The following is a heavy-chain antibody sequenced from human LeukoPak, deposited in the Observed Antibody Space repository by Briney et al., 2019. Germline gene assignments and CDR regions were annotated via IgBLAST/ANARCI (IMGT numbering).Heavy chain of an antibody. D-gene: IGHD3-16*01. J-gene: IGHJ4*02. V-gene: IGHV4-39*01. CDR3: ARQRRLELPDY. CDR1: GGSISSSTYY. Sequence: SETLSLTCTVSGGSISSSTYYWGWIRQPPGKGLEWIGSISYSGNIYYNPSLKSRVTISVDTSKNQFSPKLSSVTAADTAVYYCARQRRLELPDYWGQGTLVTVSS. CDR2: ISYSGNI.